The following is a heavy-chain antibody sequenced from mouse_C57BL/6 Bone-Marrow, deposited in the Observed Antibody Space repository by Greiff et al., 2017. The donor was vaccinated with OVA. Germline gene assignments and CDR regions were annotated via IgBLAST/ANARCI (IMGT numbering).Heavy chain of an antibody. CDR1: GYTFTSYW. CDR3: TRNPIYYDYVYFDY. V-gene: IGHV1-5*01. CDR2: IYPGNSDT. J-gene: IGHJ2*01. D-gene: IGHD2-4*01. Sequence: VQLQQSGTVLARPGASVKMSCKTSGYTFTSYWMHWVKQRPGQGLEWIGAIYPGNSDTSYNQKFKGKAKLTAVTSASTAYMELSSLTNEDSAVYYCTRNPIYYDYVYFDYWGQGTTLTVSS.